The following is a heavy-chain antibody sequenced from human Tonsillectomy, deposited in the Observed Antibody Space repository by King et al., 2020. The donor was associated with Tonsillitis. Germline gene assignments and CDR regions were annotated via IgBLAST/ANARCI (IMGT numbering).Heavy chain of an antibody. J-gene: IGHJ6*02. D-gene: IGHD1-26*01. CDR3: AGCWRRRSGCYYYYYGMDV. CDR1: GFTFSSYS. CDR2: ISSSSSTI. Sequence: VQLVESGGGLVQPGGSLRLSCAASGFTFSSYSMNWVRQAPGKGLEWVSYISSSSSTIYYADSVKGRFTISRDNAKNSLYLQMNSLRDEDTAVYYCAGCWRRRSGCYYYYYGMDVWGQGTTVTVSS. V-gene: IGHV3-48*02.